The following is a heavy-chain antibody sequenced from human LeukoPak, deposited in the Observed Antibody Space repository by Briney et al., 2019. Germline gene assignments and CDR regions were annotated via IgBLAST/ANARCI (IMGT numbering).Heavy chain of an antibody. Sequence: QSGGSLRLSCAASAFTFSSYDMHWVRHGIGKGLEWVSAIATAGDTFYSGSVKGRFTISRENAKKSLYLQMNSLRAGDTAVYYCARGGELGFDPWGQGTLVTVSS. CDR1: AFTFSSYD. J-gene: IGHJ5*02. D-gene: IGHD1-7*01. CDR3: ARGGELGFDP. CDR2: IATAGDT. V-gene: IGHV3-13*01.